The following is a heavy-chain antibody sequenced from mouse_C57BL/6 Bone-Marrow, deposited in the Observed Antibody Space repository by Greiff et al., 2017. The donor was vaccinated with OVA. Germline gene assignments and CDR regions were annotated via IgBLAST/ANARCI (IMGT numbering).Heavy chain of an antibody. CDR1: GFTFSSYA. V-gene: IGHV5-9-1*02. D-gene: IGHD2-3*01. Sequence: EVQGVESGEGLVKPGGSLKLSCAASGFTFSSYAMSWVRQTPEKRLEWVAYISSGGDYIYYADTVKGRFTISRDKARNTRYLQMSSLKSEDTAMYYCTRDGYYAMDYWGQGTSVTVSS. J-gene: IGHJ4*01. CDR3: TRDGYYAMDY. CDR2: ISSGGDYI.